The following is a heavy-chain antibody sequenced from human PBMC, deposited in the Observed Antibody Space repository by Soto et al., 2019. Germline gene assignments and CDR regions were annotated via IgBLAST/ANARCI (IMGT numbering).Heavy chain of an antibody. Sequence: SETLSLTYTDSGGSIIRSIHYWGWIRQPPGKGLEWIGSIYYTGSTYYNPSLKSRISTSVDTSKNQFTLQLTYLTAADTAVYFCGRHGSGSHFDSWGQG. CDR2: IYYTGST. J-gene: IGHJ4*02. CDR3: GRHGSGSHFDS. CDR1: GGSIIRSIHY. D-gene: IGHD3-10*01. V-gene: IGHV4-39*01.